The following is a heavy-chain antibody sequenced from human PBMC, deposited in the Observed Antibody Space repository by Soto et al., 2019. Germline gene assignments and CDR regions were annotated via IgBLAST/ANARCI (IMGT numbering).Heavy chain of an antibody. CDR3: ARGLVGRYYDSSGYYYPYYYGMDV. J-gene: IGHJ6*02. D-gene: IGHD3-22*01. Sequence: ETLSLTCAVYGGSFSGYYWSWIRQPPGKGLEWIGEINHSGSTNYNPSLKSRVTISVDTSKNQFSLKLSSVTAADTAVYYCARGLVGRYYDSSGYYYPYYYGMDVWGQGTTVTVSS. CDR2: INHSGST. V-gene: IGHV4-34*01. CDR1: GGSFSGYY.